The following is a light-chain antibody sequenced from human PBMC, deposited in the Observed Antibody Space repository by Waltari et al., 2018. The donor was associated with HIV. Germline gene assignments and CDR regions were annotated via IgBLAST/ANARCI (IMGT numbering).Light chain of an antibody. CDR1: QGISTW. CDR3: QQTNSFPFT. J-gene: IGKJ5*01. Sequence: DIQMTQSPSSVSAYVGDRVTLTCPATQGISTWLAWYQQKPGKAPKLLISGASNLEPGVPSRFSGSGSGTSFSLTITSLQADDFAIYYCQQTNSFPFTFGQGTRLEIK. CDR2: GAS. V-gene: IGKV1-12*01.